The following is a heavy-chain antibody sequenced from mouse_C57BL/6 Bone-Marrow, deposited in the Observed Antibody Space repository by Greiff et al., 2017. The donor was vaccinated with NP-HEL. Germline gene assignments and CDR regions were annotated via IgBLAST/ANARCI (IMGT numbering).Heavy chain of an antibody. CDR3: ARSPDGYYVGAMDY. CDR1: GYAFSSSW. J-gene: IGHJ4*01. D-gene: IGHD2-3*01. CDR2: IYPGDGDT. Sequence: VKLQESGPELVKPGASVKISCKASGYAFSSSWMNWVKQRPGKGLEWIGRIYPGDGDTNYNGKFKGKATLTADKSSSTAYMQLSSLTSEDSAVYFCARSPDGYYVGAMDYWGQGTSVTVSS. V-gene: IGHV1-82*01.